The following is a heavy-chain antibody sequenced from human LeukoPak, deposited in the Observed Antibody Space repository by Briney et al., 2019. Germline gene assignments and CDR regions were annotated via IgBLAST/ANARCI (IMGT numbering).Heavy chain of an antibody. CDR1: GFTFSIYW. D-gene: IGHD6-19*01. V-gene: IGHV3-74*01. CDR3: ARAKSGWFPPDY. J-gene: IGHJ4*02. CDR2: ISSDGSNT. Sequence: PGGSLRLSCAASGFTFSIYWMHWVRQAPGKGLVWVSRISSDGSNTIYADSVKGRFTISRDNAKNTLYLQMSSLRAEDTGVYYCARAKSGWFPPDYWGQGTLVTFSS.